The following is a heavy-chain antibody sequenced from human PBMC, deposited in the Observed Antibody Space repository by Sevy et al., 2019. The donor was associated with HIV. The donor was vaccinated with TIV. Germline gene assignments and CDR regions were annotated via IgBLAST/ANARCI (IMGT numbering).Heavy chain of an antibody. J-gene: IGHJ6*02. D-gene: IGHD3-3*01. CDR3: ARAQYYDFWSGYLPRGTMDV. Sequence: GGSLRLSCVASGFTFSTNSMNWVRQAPGKGLVWVSRINSDGSSTSYADSVKGRFTISRDNAKNTLYLQMNSLRAEDTAVYYCARAQYYDFWSGYLPRGTMDVWGQGTTVTVSS. V-gene: IGHV3-74*01. CDR2: INSDGSST. CDR1: GFTFSTNS.